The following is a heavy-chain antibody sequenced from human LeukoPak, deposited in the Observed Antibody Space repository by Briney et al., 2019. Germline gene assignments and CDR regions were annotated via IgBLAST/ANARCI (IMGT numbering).Heavy chain of an antibody. CDR2: ISSSSSYI. CDR1: GSTFSSYS. CDR3: ARDPGYCSSTSCSGSGMDV. V-gene: IGHV3-21*01. J-gene: IGHJ6*04. Sequence: GGSLRLSCAASGSTFSSYSMNWVRQAPGKGLEWVSSISSSSSYIYYADSVKGRFTISRDNAKNSLYLQMNSLRAEDTAVYYCARDPGYCSSTSCSGSGMDVWGKGTTVTVSS. D-gene: IGHD2-2*01.